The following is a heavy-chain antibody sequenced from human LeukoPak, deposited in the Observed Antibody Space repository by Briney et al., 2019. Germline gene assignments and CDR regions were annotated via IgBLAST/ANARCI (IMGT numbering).Heavy chain of an antibody. J-gene: IGHJ4*02. V-gene: IGHV3-72*01. CDR1: GFTFTDHY. CDR3: ARAQYCTTTTCYKTWDY. D-gene: IGHD2-2*02. CDR2: TRNKPNSYST. Sequence: GGSLRLSCAASGFTFTDHYMDWVRQAPGKGLEWVSRTRNKPNSYSTEYAASGKGRFTISRDVSKNSVYLQMNSLETEDTAVYYCARAQYCTTTTCYKTWDYWGQGTLVTVYS.